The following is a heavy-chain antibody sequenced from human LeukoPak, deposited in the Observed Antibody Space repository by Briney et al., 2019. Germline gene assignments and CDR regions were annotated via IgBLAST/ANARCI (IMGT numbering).Heavy chain of an antibody. J-gene: IGHJ4*02. CDR2: IYYRGST. D-gene: IGHD4-17*01. V-gene: IGHV4-39*07. CDR3: ARRRSDYGPLGY. Sequence: SETLSLTCTVSGGSISSSSYYWGWIRQPPGKGLDWIGSIYYRGSTYYNPSLKSRVTISVDTSKNQFSLKLSSVTAADTAVYYCARRRSDYGPLGYWGQGTLVTVSS. CDR1: GGSISSSSYY.